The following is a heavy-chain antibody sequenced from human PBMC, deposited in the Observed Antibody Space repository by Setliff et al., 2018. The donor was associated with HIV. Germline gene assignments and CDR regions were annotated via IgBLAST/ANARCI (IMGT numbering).Heavy chain of an antibody. Sequence: GASVKVSCKASGYPFRDHTIHWVRQAPGQGLEWMGFVHGGTGKTQYLEKFQDRITMTSDTSATTAYMELSSLNSEDSAIYYCAREFLVRCRFDSWGQGTLVTVSS. CDR1: GYPFRDHT. J-gene: IGHJ4*02. V-gene: IGHV1-3*01. CDR3: AREFLVRCRFDS. D-gene: IGHD3-10*01. CDR2: VHGGTGKT.